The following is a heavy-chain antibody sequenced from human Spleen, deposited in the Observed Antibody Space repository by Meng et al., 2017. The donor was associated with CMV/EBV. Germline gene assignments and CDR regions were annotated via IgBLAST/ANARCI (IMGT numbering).Heavy chain of an antibody. CDR1: GFNFNKYA. V-gene: IGHV3-21*01. D-gene: IGHD3-3*01. J-gene: IGHJ3*01. CDR3: ARDSDDYDFWSAYYTDAFDF. Sequence: GGSLRLSCAASGFNFNKYAMNWVRQAPGTGLEWVSSISSRSGYIFYADSVKGRFTISRDNAKNSLYLQMNSLRAEDTAVYYCARDSDDYDFWSAYYTDAFDFWGQGTMVTVSS. CDR2: ISSRSGYI.